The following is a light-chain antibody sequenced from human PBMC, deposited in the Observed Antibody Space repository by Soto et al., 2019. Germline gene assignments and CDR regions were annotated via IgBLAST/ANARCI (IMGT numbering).Light chain of an antibody. Sequence: QSALTQPPSVSGAPGQRVTISCTGSSSNIGAGYDVQWYQQLPGTAPKLLIYGNSNRPSGVPDRFSGSKSGTSASLAITGLQAEDEADYYCQSYDSSLSGSDVVFGGGTKLTVL. J-gene: IGLJ2*01. CDR1: SSNIGAGYD. V-gene: IGLV1-40*01. CDR2: GNS. CDR3: QSYDSSLSGSDVV.